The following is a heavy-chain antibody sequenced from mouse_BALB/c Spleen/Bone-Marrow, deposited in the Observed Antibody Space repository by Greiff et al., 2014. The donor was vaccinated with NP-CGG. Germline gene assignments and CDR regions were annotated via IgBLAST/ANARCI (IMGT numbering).Heavy chain of an antibody. CDR3: AREDGYYGMDY. J-gene: IGHJ4*01. V-gene: IGHV1-14*01. CDR1: GYTFTSYV. Sequence: EVQLVESGPELVKPGAPVKMSCKASGYTFTSYVLHWVKQKPGQGLEWIGYINPYNDGTKSNEKFKGKATLTSDKSSSTAYMELSSLTSEDSAVYYCAREDGYYGMDYWGQGTSVTVSS. D-gene: IGHD2-3*01. CDR2: INPYNDGT.